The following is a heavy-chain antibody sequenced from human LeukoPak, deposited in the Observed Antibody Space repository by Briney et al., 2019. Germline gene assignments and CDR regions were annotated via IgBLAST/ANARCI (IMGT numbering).Heavy chain of an antibody. D-gene: IGHD3-22*01. CDR2: INPNSGGT. J-gene: IGHJ3*02. Sequence: GASVKVSCKASGYTFTGYNIHWVRQAPGQGLEWMGWINPNSGGTNYAQKFQGRVTVTRDTSISTAYMQLSRLRSDDTAVYYCATNYYDSSGLYFDAFHIWGQGTMVTVSS. CDR3: ATNYYDSSGLYFDAFHI. CDR1: GYTFTGYN. V-gene: IGHV1-2*02.